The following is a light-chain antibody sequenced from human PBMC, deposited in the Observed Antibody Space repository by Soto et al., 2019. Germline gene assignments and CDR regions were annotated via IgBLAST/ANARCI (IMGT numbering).Light chain of an antibody. V-gene: IGKV3-11*01. CDR3: QQHSTWPLT. Sequence: EIVLTQSPDTLSLSPGERATLSCRSSQSVSSYSAWYQQKPGQAPRLLIYGASNRATGIPARFSGSGSGTDFTLTISSLEPEDFAVYYCQQHSTWPLTFGGGTKVEIK. J-gene: IGKJ4*01. CDR2: GAS. CDR1: QSVSSY.